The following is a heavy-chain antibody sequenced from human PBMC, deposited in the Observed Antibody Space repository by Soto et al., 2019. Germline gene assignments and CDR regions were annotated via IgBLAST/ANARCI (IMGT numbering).Heavy chain of an antibody. Sequence: PSETLSLTCTVSGGSISSSRYYWGWIRQPPGKGLEWIGGIYYSGSTYYNPSLKSRVAISVDTSKNQFSLKLSSVTAADTAVYYCAATNPTILEVTTFRDAFDIWGQGTMVTVSS. J-gene: IGHJ3*02. V-gene: IGHV4-39*01. CDR3: AATNPTILEVTTFRDAFDI. D-gene: IGHD4-17*01. CDR2: IYYSGST. CDR1: GGSISSSRYY.